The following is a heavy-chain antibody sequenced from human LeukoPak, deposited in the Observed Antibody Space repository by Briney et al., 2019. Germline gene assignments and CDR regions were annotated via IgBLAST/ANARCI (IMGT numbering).Heavy chain of an antibody. V-gene: IGHV1-69*13. J-gene: IGHJ3*02. CDR2: IIPVFGTA. CDR1: GGTFSSYT. CDR3: ARGGTATSDAFDI. Sequence: ASVKVSCKASGGTFSSYTINWVRQAPGQGLEWMGGIIPVFGTANYAQKFQGRVTITADESTSTAYMELSSLRSEDTAVYYCARGGTATSDAFDIWGQGTMVTVSS.